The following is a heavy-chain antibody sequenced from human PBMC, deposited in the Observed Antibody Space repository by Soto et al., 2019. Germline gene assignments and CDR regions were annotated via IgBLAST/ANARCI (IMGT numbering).Heavy chain of an antibody. CDR2: IYYSGST. CDR3: ASYNSSGYPRGFYFAY. Sequence: SETLSLTCTVSGGSISSGGYYWSWIRQHPGKGLERIGYIYYSGSTYYNPSLKSRVTISVDTSKNQFSLKLSSVTAADTAVYYCASYNSSGYPRGFYFAYWGQGTLVTVSS. CDR1: GGSISSGGYY. D-gene: IGHD3-22*01. V-gene: IGHV4-31*03. J-gene: IGHJ4*02.